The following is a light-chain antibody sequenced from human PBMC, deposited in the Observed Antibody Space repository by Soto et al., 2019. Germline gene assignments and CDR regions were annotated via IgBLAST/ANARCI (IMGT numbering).Light chain of an antibody. CDR2: AAS. CDR1: QSISSY. V-gene: IGKV1-39*01. J-gene: IGKJ5*01. Sequence: IQMTQSPSSLSSSVGDRVTITCGASQSISSYLNWYQQKPGKAPKLLIYAASSLQSGVPSRFSGSGSGTDFTLTISSLQPEDFATYYCQQSYSTPITFGQGTRLEI. CDR3: QQSYSTPIT.